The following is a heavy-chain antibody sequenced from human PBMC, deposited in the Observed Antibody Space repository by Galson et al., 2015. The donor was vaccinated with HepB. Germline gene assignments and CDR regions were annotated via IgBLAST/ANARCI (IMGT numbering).Heavy chain of an antibody. CDR1: GGTFSSYA. J-gene: IGHJ5*02. CDR3: ARVKESEVPAAIGKIEYRFDP. Sequence: SVKVSCKASGGTFSSYAISWVRQAPGQGLEWMGGIIPIFGTANYAQKFQGRVTITADESTSTAYMELSSLRSEDTAVYYCARVKESEVPAAIGKIEYRFDPWGQGTLVTVSS. CDR2: IIPIFGTA. V-gene: IGHV1-69*13. D-gene: IGHD2-2*02.